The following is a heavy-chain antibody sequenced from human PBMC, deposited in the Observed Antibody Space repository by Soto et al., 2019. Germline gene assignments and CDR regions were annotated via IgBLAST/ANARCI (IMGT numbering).Heavy chain of an antibody. CDR3: ARDFGIAAAGYHPHYYYGMDV. CDR2: IYYSGST. Sequence: SETLSLTCTVSGGSISSYYWSWIRQPPGKGLEWIGYIYYSGSTNYNPSLKSRVTISVDTSKNQFSLKLSSVTAADTAVYYCARDFGIAAAGYHPHYYYGMDVCGAGTTVTVYS. D-gene: IGHD6-13*01. CDR1: GGSISSYY. V-gene: IGHV4-59*01. J-gene: IGHJ6*04.